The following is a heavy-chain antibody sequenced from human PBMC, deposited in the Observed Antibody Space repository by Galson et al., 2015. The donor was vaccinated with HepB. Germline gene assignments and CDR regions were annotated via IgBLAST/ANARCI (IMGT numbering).Heavy chain of an antibody. CDR1: GYTFTSYY. Sequence: SVKVSCKASGYTFTSYYMHWVRQAPGQGLEWMGIINPSGGSTSYAQKFQGRVTMTRDTSTSTVHMELSSLRSEDTAVYYCARDHYDSSGYYLVADYFDYWGQGTLVTVSS. D-gene: IGHD3-22*01. J-gene: IGHJ4*02. CDR2: INPSGGST. CDR3: ARDHYDSSGYYLVADYFDY. V-gene: IGHV1-46*03.